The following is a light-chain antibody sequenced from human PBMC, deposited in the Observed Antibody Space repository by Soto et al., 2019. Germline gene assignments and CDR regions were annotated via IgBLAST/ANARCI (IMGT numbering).Light chain of an antibody. Sequence: EIVLTQSPGTLSLSPGERATLSCRASQSVSSNYLAWYQQKPGQAPRLLIYGASSSATGIPDRFSGSGSGTDFTLTISSLEPEDFAVYYFQQYDSSPLTFGGGTTVPIK. J-gene: IGKJ4*01. V-gene: IGKV3-20*01. CDR1: QSVSSNY. CDR2: GAS. CDR3: QQYDSSPLT.